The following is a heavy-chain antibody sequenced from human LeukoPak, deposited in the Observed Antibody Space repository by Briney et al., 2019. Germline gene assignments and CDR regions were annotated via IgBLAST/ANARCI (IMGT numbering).Heavy chain of an antibody. J-gene: IGHJ4*02. CDR1: GFTFSSYS. Sequence: PGGSLRLSCAASGFTFSSYSMTWVRQAPGKGLEWVSYISSSSSTIYYADSVKGRFTISRDNAKNSLYLQMNSLRDEDTAVYYCASGMNGPYYDSSGYRGFVDYWGQGTLVTVSS. CDR2: ISSSSSTI. V-gene: IGHV3-48*02. CDR3: ASGMNGPYYDSSGYRGFVDY. D-gene: IGHD3-22*01.